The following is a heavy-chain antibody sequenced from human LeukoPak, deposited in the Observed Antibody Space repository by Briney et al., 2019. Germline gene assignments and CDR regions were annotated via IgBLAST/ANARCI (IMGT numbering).Heavy chain of an antibody. CDR2: INPNSGGT. CDR1: GYTFTGYY. Sequence: ASVKVSCKASGYTFTGYYMHWVRQAPGQGLEWMGWINPNSGGTNYAQKFQGRVTMTRDTSISTAYMELSRLRSDDTAVYYCAREDLYYYDSSGSEYFQHWGQGTLVSVSS. D-gene: IGHD3-22*01. V-gene: IGHV1-2*02. CDR3: AREDLYYYDSSGSEYFQH. J-gene: IGHJ1*01.